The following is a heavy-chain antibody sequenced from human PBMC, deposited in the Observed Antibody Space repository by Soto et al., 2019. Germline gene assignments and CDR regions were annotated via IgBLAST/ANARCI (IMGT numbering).Heavy chain of an antibody. CDR1: RYNFNGSY. CDR2: MNPNTGGA. V-gene: IGHV1-2*02. D-gene: IGHD6-19*01. Sequence: QVNLVQSGAEVKKPGASMKVSCKATRYNFNGSYIHCLRQAPGQRLEWMGWMNPNTGGANYAQKFQGKVIMTTDTSISTAYLELRSLTSDDTAVYYCAKVISTIGSKQWLAQTKHQALDYWGQGTLVTVSS. J-gene: IGHJ4*02. CDR3: AKVISTIGSKQWLAQTKHQALDY.